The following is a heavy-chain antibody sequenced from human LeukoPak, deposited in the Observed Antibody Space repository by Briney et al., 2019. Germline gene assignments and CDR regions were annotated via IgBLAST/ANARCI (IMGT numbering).Heavy chain of an antibody. CDR3: ARESSSGLIIDY. V-gene: IGHV3-11*06. CDR2: ISGSSSYT. CDR1: GFTFSDFY. Sequence: GGSLRLSCAASGFTFSDFYVNWIRQAPGKGLEWVSYISGSSSYTNYADSVKGRFTISRDNSKKSLYLQMNSLRAEDTAVYYCARESSSGLIIDYLGQGTLVTVSS. D-gene: IGHD6-19*01. J-gene: IGHJ4*02.